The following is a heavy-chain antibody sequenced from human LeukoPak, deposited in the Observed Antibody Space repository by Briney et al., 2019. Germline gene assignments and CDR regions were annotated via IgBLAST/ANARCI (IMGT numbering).Heavy chain of an antibody. J-gene: IGHJ6*02. CDR2: IRSKANSYAT. CDR1: GFTFSGSA. D-gene: IGHD1-26*01. Sequence: GGSLRLSCAASGFTFSGSAMHWVRRAAGKGLEWVGRIRSKANSYATAYAASVKGRFTISRDDSKNTAYLQMNSLKTEDTAVYYCTTSGSYTTYGMDVWGQGTTVTVSS. CDR3: TTSGSYTTYGMDV. V-gene: IGHV3-73*01.